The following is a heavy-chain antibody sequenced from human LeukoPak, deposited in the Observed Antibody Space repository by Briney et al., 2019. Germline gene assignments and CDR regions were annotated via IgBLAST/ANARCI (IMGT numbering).Heavy chain of an antibody. Sequence: PSETLSLTCTVSGYSISSGYYWGWIRQPPGKGLEWIGSIYHSGRTFYNPSLKSRVTISVDTSKNQFSLKLTSVTAADTAVYYCARAPAVAGIGAAFDIWGQGTMVTVSS. V-gene: IGHV4-38-2*02. D-gene: IGHD6-19*01. CDR2: IYHSGRT. CDR1: GYSISSGYY. J-gene: IGHJ3*02. CDR3: ARAPAVAGIGAAFDI.